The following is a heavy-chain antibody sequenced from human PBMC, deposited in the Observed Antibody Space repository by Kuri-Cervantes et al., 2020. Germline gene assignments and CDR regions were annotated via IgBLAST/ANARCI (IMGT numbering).Heavy chain of an antibody. V-gene: IGHV3-11*01. CDR3: ARGADTAMVWRRYSSKPHLYFDY. J-gene: IGHJ4*02. Sequence: GGSLRLSCAASGFTFSDYYMSWIRQAPGKGLEWVSYISSSGSTIYYADSVKGRFTISRDNAKNSLYLQMNSLRAEDTAVYYCARGADTAMVWRRYSSKPHLYFDYWGQGTLVTVSS. CDR2: ISSSGSTI. CDR1: GFTFSDYY. D-gene: IGHD5-18*01.